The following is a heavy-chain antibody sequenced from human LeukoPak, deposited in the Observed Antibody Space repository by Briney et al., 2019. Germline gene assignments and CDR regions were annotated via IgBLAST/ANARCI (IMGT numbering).Heavy chain of an antibody. J-gene: IGHJ4*02. Sequence: ASVKVSCKASGYTFTSYDINWVRQATGQGLEWMGWMDPNSGNTGYAQKLQDRVTMTTDTSTSTAYMELRSLRSDDTAVYYCAREYRDYYDSSGNYLDFWGQGTLVTVSS. CDR2: MDPNSGNT. D-gene: IGHD3-22*01. CDR3: AREYRDYYDSSGNYLDF. CDR1: GYTFTSYD. V-gene: IGHV1-8*01.